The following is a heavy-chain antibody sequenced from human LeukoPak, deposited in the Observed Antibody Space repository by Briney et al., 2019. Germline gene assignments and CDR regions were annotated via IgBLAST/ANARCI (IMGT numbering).Heavy chain of an antibody. CDR3: AKSWNYYDSSGDDALDI. J-gene: IGHJ3*02. V-gene: IGHV3-23*01. CDR2: ISGSGIST. D-gene: IGHD3-22*01. Sequence: GGSLRLSRAASGFTFSSYEMNWVRQAPGKGLEWVSGISGSGISTYYADSVKGRFTISRDNSKDTLYLQMNSLRVEDTAVYYCAKSWNYYDSSGDDALDIWGQGTMVTVSS. CDR1: GFTFSSYE.